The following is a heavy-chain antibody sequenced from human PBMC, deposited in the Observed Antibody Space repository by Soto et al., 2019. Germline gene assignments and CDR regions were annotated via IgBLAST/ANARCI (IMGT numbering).Heavy chain of an antibody. CDR1: GFTFSNNW. V-gene: IGHV3-7*01. J-gene: IGHJ4*02. CDR2: ISPDGGEI. CDR3: AKGPR. Sequence: LLVSAGGLVQPGGSLILSCAASGFTFSNNWMSWVRRSPEKGPEWVASISPDGGEIYYVDSVKGRFTISRDNTRNSLYLQMNSVRAEDTAVYYCAKGPRWGQGTLVTVSS.